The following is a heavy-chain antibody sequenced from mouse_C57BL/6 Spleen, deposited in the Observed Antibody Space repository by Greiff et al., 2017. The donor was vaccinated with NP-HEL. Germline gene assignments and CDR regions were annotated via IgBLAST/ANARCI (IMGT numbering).Heavy chain of an antibody. J-gene: IGHJ4*01. CDR2: ISSGSSTI. CDR3: ARSDYAYAMDY. D-gene: IGHD2-4*01. V-gene: IGHV5-17*01. Sequence: EVKLVESGGGLVKPGGSLKLSCAASGFTFSDYGMHWVRQAPEKGLEWVAYISSGSSTIYYADTVKGRFTISRDNAKNTLFLQMTSLRSEDTAMYYCARSDYAYAMDYWGQGTSVTVSS. CDR1: GFTFSDYG.